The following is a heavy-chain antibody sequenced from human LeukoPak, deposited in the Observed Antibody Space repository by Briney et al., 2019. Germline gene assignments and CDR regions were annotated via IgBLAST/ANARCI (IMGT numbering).Heavy chain of an antibody. CDR3: AELGITMIGGV. D-gene: IGHD3-10*02. CDR2: ISSSGSTI. V-gene: IGHV3-48*03. Sequence: GGSLRLSCAASGFTFSSDAMNWVRQAPGKVLEWVSYISSSGSTIYYADSVKGRFTISRDNAKNSLYLQMNSLRAEDTAVYYCAELGITMIGGVWGKGTTVTISS. J-gene: IGHJ6*04. CDR1: GFTFSSDA.